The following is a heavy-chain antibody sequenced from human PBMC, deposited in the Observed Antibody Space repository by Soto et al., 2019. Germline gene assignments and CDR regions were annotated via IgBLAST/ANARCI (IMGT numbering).Heavy chain of an antibody. CDR3: AKDSGYNYGYFRWFDP. CDR2: NFYSGST. V-gene: IGHV4-59*01. J-gene: IGHJ5*02. D-gene: IGHD5-18*01. CDR1: GGSISNYY. Sequence: PSETLSLTCTVSGGSISNYYWSWIRQPPGRGLEWIGHNFYSGSTNYNPALKSRDTISVDTSKSQFSLKLSSVTAADTAVYYCAKDSGYNYGYFRWFDPWGQGTLVTVSS.